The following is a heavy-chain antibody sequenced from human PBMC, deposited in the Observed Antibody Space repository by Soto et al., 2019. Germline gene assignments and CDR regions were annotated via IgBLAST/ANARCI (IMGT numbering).Heavy chain of an antibody. V-gene: IGHV4-31*03. CDR1: GGSISSGGYY. J-gene: IGHJ5*02. Sequence: SETLSLTCTVSGGSISSGGYYWSWIRQHPGKGLEWIGYIYYSGSTYYNPSLKSRVTISVDTSKNQFSLKLSSVTAADTAVYYCARDLNYYGSGSSRRGFDPWGQGTLVTVSS. CDR2: IYYSGST. CDR3: ARDLNYYGSGSSRRGFDP. D-gene: IGHD3-10*01.